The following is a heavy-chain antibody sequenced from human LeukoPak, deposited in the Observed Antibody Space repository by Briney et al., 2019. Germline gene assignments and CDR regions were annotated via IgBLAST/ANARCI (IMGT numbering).Heavy chain of an antibody. D-gene: IGHD3-3*01. Sequence: GGSLRLSXAASGFTFSSYAMSWVRQAPGKGLEWVSAISGSGVSTYYADSVNGRFTISRDNSKNTLYLQMNSLRAEDTAVYYCAKDNDFWSGYHFDYWGQGTLVTVSS. V-gene: IGHV3-23*01. CDR1: GFTFSSYA. J-gene: IGHJ4*01. CDR2: ISGSGVST. CDR3: AKDNDFWSGYHFDY.